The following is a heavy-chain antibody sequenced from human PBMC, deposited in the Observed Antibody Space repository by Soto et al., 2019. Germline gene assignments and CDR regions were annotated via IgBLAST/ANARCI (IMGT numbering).Heavy chain of an antibody. CDR2: ISWNSDTR. D-gene: IGHD3-16*01. CDR1: GFIFSTYS. V-gene: IGHV3-48*02. CDR3: ARVEGGGLDY. J-gene: IGHJ4*02. Sequence: PGGSLRLSCAACGFIFSTYSMNWVRQAPGKGLEWISYISWNSDTRFYADSVKGRFTISRDNAKNSLFLQMNGLRDEDAAMYYCARVEGGGLDYWGQGALVTVSS.